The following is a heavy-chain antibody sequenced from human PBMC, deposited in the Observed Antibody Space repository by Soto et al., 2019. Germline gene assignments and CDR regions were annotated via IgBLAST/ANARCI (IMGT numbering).Heavy chain of an antibody. CDR2: IYYSGST. CDR3: ASNSYGYTSYDY. V-gene: IGHV4-30-4*01. Sequence: SEALSLTCTVSGGSISSGDYYWSWIRQPPGKGLEWIGYIYYSGSTYYNPSLKSRVTISVDTSKNQFSLKLSSVTAADTAVYYCASNSYGYTSYDYWGQGTLVTVAS. CDR1: GGSISSGDYY. J-gene: IGHJ4*02. D-gene: IGHD5-18*01.